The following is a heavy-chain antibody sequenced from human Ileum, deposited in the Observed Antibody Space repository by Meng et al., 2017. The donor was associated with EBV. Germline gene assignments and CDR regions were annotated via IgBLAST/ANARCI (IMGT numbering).Heavy chain of an antibody. Sequence: VKLEESGPGCVKPAETLSLTCTVSGGSDRISSYYWSWIRQPPGKGLEWIGYIYYSGTTNYNPSLESRVTISVDTSKNQFSLKLRSVAASDTAVYYCARGWDTAMDSGWGQGTLVTVSS. CDR1: GGSDRISSYY. J-gene: IGHJ4*02. D-gene: IGHD5-18*01. V-gene: IGHV4-61*01. CDR2: IYYSGTT. CDR3: ARGWDTAMDSG.